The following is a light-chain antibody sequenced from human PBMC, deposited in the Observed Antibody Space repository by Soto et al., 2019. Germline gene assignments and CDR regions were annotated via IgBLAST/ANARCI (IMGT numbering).Light chain of an antibody. V-gene: IGKV3-11*01. CDR1: QSVSSY. J-gene: IGKJ4*01. CDR3: QQRSNWPLLT. Sequence: EIVLTQSTATLSLSPGERATLSCRASQSVSSYLAWYQQKPGQAPRLLIYDASNRATGIPARFSGSGSGTDLTLTISSLEPEVFAVYYCQQRSNWPLLTFGGGTKVEIK. CDR2: DAS.